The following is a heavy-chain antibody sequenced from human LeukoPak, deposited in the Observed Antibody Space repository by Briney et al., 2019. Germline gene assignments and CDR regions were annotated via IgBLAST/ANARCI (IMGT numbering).Heavy chain of an antibody. D-gene: IGHD3-16*01. Sequence: PSETLSLTCAVYGGSFSGYYWSWIRQPPGKGLEWIGEINHSGSTNYNPSLKSRVTISVDTSKNQFSLKLGSVTAADTAVYYCARGRGAGWFDPWGQGTLVTVSS. CDR3: ARGRGAGWFDP. CDR2: INHSGST. CDR1: GGSFSGYY. J-gene: IGHJ5*02. V-gene: IGHV4-34*01.